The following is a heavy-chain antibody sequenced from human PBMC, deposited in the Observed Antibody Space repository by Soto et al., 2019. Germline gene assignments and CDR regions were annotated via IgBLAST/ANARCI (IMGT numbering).Heavy chain of an antibody. J-gene: IGHJ6*02. CDR3: AREGVEQRDV. D-gene: IGHD1-26*01. V-gene: IGHV3-7*03. CDR1: GFSFSNRW. Sequence: GGSLRLSCAASGFSFSNRWMTWVRQAPGKGLEWVANINQDGSEKYYVDSVKGRFTISRDNAKNSVYLQMNSLRAGDTAVYYCAREGVEQRDVWGQGTTVTVSS. CDR2: INQDGSEK.